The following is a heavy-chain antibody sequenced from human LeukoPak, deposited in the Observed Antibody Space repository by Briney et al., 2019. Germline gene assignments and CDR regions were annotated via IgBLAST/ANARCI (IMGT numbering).Heavy chain of an antibody. CDR1: GYSSTNYG. Sequence: ASVKVSCKASGYSSTNYGISWVRQAPGQGLEWMGWIHIYRGNTNYAQKFQGRVTMTRDMSTSTIYMELSSLRSEDTAMYYCTREMVRGVYAYLGQGTLVTVSS. D-gene: IGHD3-10*01. CDR2: IHIYRGNT. CDR3: TREMVRGVYAY. V-gene: IGHV1-18*01. J-gene: IGHJ4*02.